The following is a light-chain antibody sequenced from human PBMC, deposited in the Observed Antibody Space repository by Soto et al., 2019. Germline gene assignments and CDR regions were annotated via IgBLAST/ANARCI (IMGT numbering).Light chain of an antibody. J-gene: IGKJ2*01. CDR1: QGIGTW. CDR3: QQTNIFPGT. Sequence: DIQMTQSPSSVSASVGDRLTITCRASQGIGTWLAWYQQKPGKAPKLLIYTASSLHSGVPSRFSGSGSGTEFTLTINILQPEDFATYYCQQTNIFPGTFGQGTKLEIK. CDR2: TAS. V-gene: IGKV1-12*01.